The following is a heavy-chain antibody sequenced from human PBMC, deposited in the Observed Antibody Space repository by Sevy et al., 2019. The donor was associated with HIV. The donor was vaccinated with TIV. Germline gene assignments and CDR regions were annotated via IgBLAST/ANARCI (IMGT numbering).Heavy chain of an antibody. D-gene: IGHD2-2*02. Sequence: GGYLRLSCAASGFTFSSYSMNWVRQAPGKGLEWVSSISSSSSYIYYADSVKGRFTISRDNAKNSLYLQMNSLRAEDTAVYYCARGGYCSSTSCYINHWGQGTLVTVSS. J-gene: IGHJ4*02. CDR2: ISSSSSYI. V-gene: IGHV3-21*01. CDR3: ARGGYCSSTSCYINH. CDR1: GFTFSSYS.